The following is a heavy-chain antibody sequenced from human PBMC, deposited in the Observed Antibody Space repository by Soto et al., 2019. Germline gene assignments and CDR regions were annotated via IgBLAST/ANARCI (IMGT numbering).Heavy chain of an antibody. CDR3: ARDRRSDYSNYFYYYGMDV. D-gene: IGHD4-4*01. CDR1: GYTFTSYY. J-gene: IGHJ6*02. Sequence: ASVKVSCKASGYTFTSYYMHWVRQAPGQGLEWMGIINPSGGSTSYAQKFQGRVTMTRDTSTSTVYMELSSLRSEDTAVYYCARDRRSDYSNYFYYYGMDVWGQGTTVTV. CDR2: INPSGGST. V-gene: IGHV1-46*01.